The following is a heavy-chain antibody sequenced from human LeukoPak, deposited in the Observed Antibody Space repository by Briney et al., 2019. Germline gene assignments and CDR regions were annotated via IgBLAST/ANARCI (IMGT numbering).Heavy chain of an antibody. CDR3: ARAPDCGGDCYSVWFDP. CDR2: IYTSGST. Sequence: PSETLSLTCTVSGGSISSYYWSWIRQPAGKGLEWIGRIYTSGSTNYNPSLKSRVTMSVDTSKNQFSLKLSSVTAADTAVYYCARAPDCGGDCYSVWFDPWGQGTLVTVSS. J-gene: IGHJ5*02. D-gene: IGHD2-21*02. CDR1: GGSISSYY. V-gene: IGHV4-4*07.